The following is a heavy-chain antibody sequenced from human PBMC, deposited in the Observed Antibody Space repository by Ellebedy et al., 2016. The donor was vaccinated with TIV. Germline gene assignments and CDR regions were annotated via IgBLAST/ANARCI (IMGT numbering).Heavy chain of an antibody. Sequence: GESLKISCAASGFTFSSHGLHWVRQAPGKGLEWVALIYFDGSNKYYADSVKGRFTISRDNSKNTLSLEMGSLRGEDTAVYYCARAMAGFYYGMDVWGLGTTVTVSS. CDR3: ARAMAGFYYGMDV. J-gene: IGHJ6*02. D-gene: IGHD5-24*01. V-gene: IGHV3-33*01. CDR1: GFTFSSHG. CDR2: IYFDGSNK.